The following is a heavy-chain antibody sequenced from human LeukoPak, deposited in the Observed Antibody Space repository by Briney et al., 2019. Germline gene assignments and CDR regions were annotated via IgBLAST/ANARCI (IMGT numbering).Heavy chain of an antibody. Sequence: PGGSLRLSCAASGSTFSSYWMHWVRQAPGKGLEWVSAITGTSDSTYYADSVKGRFTISRDNSKNTLFLQVHSLRAEDTAVYYCAKGSAAARPYYFDYWGQGILVTVSS. V-gene: IGHV3-23*01. J-gene: IGHJ4*02. CDR3: AKGSAAARPYYFDY. CDR1: GSTFSSYW. CDR2: ITGTSDST. D-gene: IGHD6-6*01.